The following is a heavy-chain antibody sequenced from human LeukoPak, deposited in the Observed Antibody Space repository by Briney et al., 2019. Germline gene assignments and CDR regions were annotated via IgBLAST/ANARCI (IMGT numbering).Heavy chain of an antibody. CDR2: IYSGGST. CDR1: RFTVSSNY. D-gene: IGHD1-26*01. V-gene: IGHV3-53*01. Sequence: GGSLRLSCAASRFTVSSNYMSWVCQAPGKGLEWVSVIYSGGSTYYADSVKGRFTISRDNSKNTLYLQMNSLRAEDTAVYYCARVSGSYHDAFDIWGQRTMVTVSS. CDR3: ARVSGSYHDAFDI. J-gene: IGHJ3*02.